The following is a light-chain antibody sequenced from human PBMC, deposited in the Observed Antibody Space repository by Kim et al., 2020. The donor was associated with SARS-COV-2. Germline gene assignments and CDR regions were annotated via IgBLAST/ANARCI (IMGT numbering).Light chain of an antibody. CDR3: QQYNTWKT. CDR2: SAS. V-gene: IGKV3-15*01. Sequence: SVSPGDRATLSCRASQSISTDLAWYQQKPGQPPRLLIYSASTRATGIPARFSGSGSGTEFTLAISSLQSDDFAVYYCQQYNTWKTFGQGTKVDIK. J-gene: IGKJ1*01. CDR1: QSISTD.